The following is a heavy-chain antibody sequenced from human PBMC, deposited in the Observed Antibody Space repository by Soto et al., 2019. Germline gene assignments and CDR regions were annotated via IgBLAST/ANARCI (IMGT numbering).Heavy chain of an antibody. CDR3: AREGYGDYVFGY. J-gene: IGHJ4*02. CDR2: IYYSGST. CDR1: GGSISSGGYY. D-gene: IGHD4-17*01. V-gene: IGHV4-31*03. Sequence: QVQLQESGPGLVKPSQTLSLTCTVSGGSISSGGYYWSWIRQHPGKGLEWIGYIYYSGSTYYNPSLKSRXXIXVXXSKNQFSLKLSSVTAADTAVYYCAREGYGDYVFGYWGQGTLVTVSS.